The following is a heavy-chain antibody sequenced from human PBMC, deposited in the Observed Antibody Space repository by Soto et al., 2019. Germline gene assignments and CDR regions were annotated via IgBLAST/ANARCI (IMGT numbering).Heavy chain of an antibody. CDR3: ARRPINSNGAY. Sequence: EVQLVESGGGLIQPGGSMRLSCAASGFTVSSNDMSWVRQAPGKGLEWVSLIYSSGSTHYADSVKGRFTISRDNSKNTVHLPMNSLRAEDTAVYYCARRPINSNGAYWGQGTLVTVSS. CDR2: IYSSGST. V-gene: IGHV3-53*01. D-gene: IGHD3-22*01. CDR1: GFTVSSND. J-gene: IGHJ4*02.